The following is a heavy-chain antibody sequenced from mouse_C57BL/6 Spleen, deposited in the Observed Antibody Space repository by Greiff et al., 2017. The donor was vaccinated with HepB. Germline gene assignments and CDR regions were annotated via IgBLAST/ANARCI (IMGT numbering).Heavy chain of an antibody. J-gene: IGHJ4*01. D-gene: IGHD3-1*01. CDR3: ARIGGHYAMDY. CDR1: GFTFSDYG. CDR2: ISSGSSTI. Sequence: EVKLVESGGGLVKPGGSLKLSCAASGFTFSDYGMHWVRQAPEKGLEWVAYISSGSSTIYYADTVKGRFTISRDNAKNTLFLQMTSLRSEDTAMYYCARIGGHYAMDYWGQGTSVTVSS. V-gene: IGHV5-17*01.